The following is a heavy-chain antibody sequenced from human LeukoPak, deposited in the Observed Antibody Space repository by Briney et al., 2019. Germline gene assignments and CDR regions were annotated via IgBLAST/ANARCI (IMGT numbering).Heavy chain of an antibody. J-gene: IGHJ3*01. CDR1: GFXFSNYW. CDR3: AREGLWVGLDSGKTRQAYWES. CDR2: IKEDGSEK. D-gene: IGHD2-21*01. V-gene: IGHV3-7*04. Sequence: GGSLRLSCAASGFXFSNYWISWVRQAPGKGLKWVANIKEDGSEKYYADSVKGRFTISRDNAKNSLNLQMNSLRAEDTAVYYCAREGLWVGLDSGKTRQAYWESWGQGTMVTVSS.